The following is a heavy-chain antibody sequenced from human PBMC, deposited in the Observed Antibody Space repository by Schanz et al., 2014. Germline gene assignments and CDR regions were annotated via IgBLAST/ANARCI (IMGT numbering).Heavy chain of an antibody. CDR1: GYTFNNYTYV. V-gene: IGHV1-18*01. CDR3: ARGGYSSGWYDRDIAHFDY. CDR2: ISAYTNNT. J-gene: IGHJ4*02. Sequence: QVQLVQSGSELKKPGTSVKVSCKASGYTFNNYTYVMIWVRQAPGQGLEWMGWISAYTNNTNYAQKVQGRVTMTTDTSTGTAYMELRSLRSDDTAVYYCARGGYSSGWYDRDIAHFDYWGQGTLVTVSA. D-gene: IGHD6-19*01.